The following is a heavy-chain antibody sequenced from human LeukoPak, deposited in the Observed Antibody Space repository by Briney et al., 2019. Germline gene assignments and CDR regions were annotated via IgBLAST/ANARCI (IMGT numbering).Heavy chain of an antibody. CDR1: GGSISSYY. CDR3: ARLGYCSSTSC. CDR2: IYYSGST. Sequence: SETLSLTCTVSGGSISSYYWSWIRQPPGKGLEWIGYIYYSGSTNYNPSLKNRVTISVDTSKNQFSLKLSSVTAADTAVYYCARLGYCSSTSCWGQGTLVTVSS. J-gene: IGHJ4*02. V-gene: IGHV4-59*08. D-gene: IGHD2-2*01.